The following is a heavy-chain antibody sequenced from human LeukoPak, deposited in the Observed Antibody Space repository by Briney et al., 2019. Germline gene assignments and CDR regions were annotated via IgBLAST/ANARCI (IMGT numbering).Heavy chain of an antibody. CDR3: ARGGLVSGPYYFDY. CDR2: INSNNGNT. J-gene: IGHJ4*02. Sequence: GASVKVSCKASGYTFTSYDINWVRQATGQGLEWMGWINSNNGNTGYAQKFQDRFTMTRDTSISTVCMELSSLRSEDTAAYYCARGGLVSGPYYFDYWGQGTLVTVSS. CDR1: GYTFTSYD. V-gene: IGHV1-8*01. D-gene: IGHD5/OR15-5a*01.